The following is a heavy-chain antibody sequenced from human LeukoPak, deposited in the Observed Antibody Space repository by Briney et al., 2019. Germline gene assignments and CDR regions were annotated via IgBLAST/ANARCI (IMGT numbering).Heavy chain of an antibody. CDR1: GFTFSSYW. CDR2: INSDGSTT. CDR3: AGYYYDGSAYDH. J-gene: IGHJ5*02. D-gene: IGHD3-22*01. V-gene: IGHV3-74*01. Sequence: PGGSLRLPCAASGFTFSSYWMHWVRQAPGKGLVWVSRINSDGSTTTYADSVRGRFTISRDNAKNTLFLQMNSLRAEDTAVYYCAGYYYDGSAYDHWGQGTLVTVSS.